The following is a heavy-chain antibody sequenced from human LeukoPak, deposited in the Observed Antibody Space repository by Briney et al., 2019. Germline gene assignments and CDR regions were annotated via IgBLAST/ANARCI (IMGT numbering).Heavy chain of an antibody. CDR3: AKVATPNTLDALDI. V-gene: IGHV3-23*01. CDR2: ISASGGST. D-gene: IGHD1/OR15-1a*01. Sequence: PGGSLRLSCAASGFTFSSYAMSWVRQAPGKGLEWVSGISASGGSTYYADSVKGRFTISRDNSKSTVHLQMDGLRVDDTAVYYCAKVATPNTLDALDIWGQGTMVTVSS. J-gene: IGHJ3*02. CDR1: GFTFSSYA.